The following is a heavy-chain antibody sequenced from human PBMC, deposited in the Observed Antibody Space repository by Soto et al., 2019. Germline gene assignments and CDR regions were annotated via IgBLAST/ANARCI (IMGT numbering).Heavy chain of an antibody. V-gene: IGHV4-61*01. CDR1: GGSVSSGSYY. D-gene: IGHD3-16*01. CDR3: ARLRLAFSGFYTWFDP. Sequence: QVQLQESGPGLVKPSETLSLTCTVSGGSVSSGSYYWSWIRQPPGKGLEWIGYIYSSGSTNYYPSIKSLVTISVDTSKNTCSLKLSSGTAADTAVFFCARLRLAFSGFYTWFDPWGQGTMVIVSS. CDR2: IYSSGST. J-gene: IGHJ5*02.